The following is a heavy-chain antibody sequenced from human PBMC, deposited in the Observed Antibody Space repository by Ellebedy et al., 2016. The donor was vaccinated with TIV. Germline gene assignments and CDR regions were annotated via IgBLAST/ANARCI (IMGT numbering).Heavy chain of an antibody. J-gene: IGHJ4*02. D-gene: IGHD2-15*01. CDR3: ARKGGSLRYYFDH. V-gene: IGHV1-18*01. Sequence: NFQGRVTMTTDTSTSTAYLELRSLHSDDTAVYFCARKGGSLRYYFDHWGQGALVTVSS.